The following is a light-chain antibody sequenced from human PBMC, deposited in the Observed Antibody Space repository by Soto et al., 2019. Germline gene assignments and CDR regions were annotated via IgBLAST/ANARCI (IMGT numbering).Light chain of an antibody. V-gene: IGLV7-46*01. J-gene: IGLJ3*02. Sequence: QTVVTQEPSLTVSPGGTVTLTCGSSTGAVTSGHWPYWFQQKPGQVPTPLIYDTSNKYSWTPARFSGSLLGGTPALVLSGAQPEDEAAFYCSLSYSGVRVFGGGTKLTVL. CDR1: TGAVTSGHW. CDR2: DTS. CDR3: SLSYSGVRV.